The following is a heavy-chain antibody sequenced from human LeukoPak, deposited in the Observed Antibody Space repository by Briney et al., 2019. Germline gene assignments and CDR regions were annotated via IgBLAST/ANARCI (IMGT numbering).Heavy chain of an antibody. J-gene: IGHJ4*02. V-gene: IGHV4-59*08. CDR1: GGSISSYY. CDR3: ATNPDIALGPVPFDY. CDR2: IYYSGST. D-gene: IGHD6-19*01. Sequence: SETLSLTCTVSGGSISSYYWSWIRQPPGKGLEWIGFIYYSGSTNYNPSLKSRVTISVDTSKNQFSLKLSSVTAADTAVYFCATNPDIALGPVPFDYWGQGTLVTVSS.